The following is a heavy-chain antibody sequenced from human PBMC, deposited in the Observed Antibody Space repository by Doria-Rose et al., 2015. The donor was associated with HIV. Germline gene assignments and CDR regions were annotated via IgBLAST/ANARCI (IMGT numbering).Heavy chain of an antibody. D-gene: IGHD3-3*01. CDR3: AKAPIIGPKYYFYMDV. Sequence: VQLVQSGGGLVQPGRSLRLSCVGSGSSFESYAMHWVRLAPGKGLGWVAGISWDSGAKGNADSVDGRFTISRDNAKKSVYLEMRSLRPEDTAFYYCAKAPIIGPKYYFYMDVWGKGTSVTVSS. J-gene: IGHJ6*03. CDR2: ISWDSGAK. CDR1: GSSFESYA. V-gene: IGHV3-9*01.